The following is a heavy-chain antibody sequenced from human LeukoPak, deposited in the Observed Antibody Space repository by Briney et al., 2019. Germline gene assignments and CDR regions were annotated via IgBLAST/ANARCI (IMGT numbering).Heavy chain of an antibody. J-gene: IGHJ5*02. CDR1: GGSFSGYY. CDR2: INHSGST. D-gene: IGHD1-26*01. V-gene: IGHV4-34*01. CDR3: ARCLGAPKLRGTSWFDP. Sequence: SETLSLTCAVYGGSFSGYYWSWIRQPPGKGLEWIGEINHSGSTNYNPSLKSRVTISVDTSKNQFSLKLSSVTAADTAVYYCARCLGAPKLRGTSWFDPWGQGTLVTVSS.